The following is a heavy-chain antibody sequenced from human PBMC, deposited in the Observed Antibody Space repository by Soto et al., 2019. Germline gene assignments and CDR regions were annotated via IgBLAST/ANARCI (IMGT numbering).Heavy chain of an antibody. CDR1: GYTFTSYD. V-gene: IGHV1-8*01. J-gene: IGHJ6*02. CDR2: MNPLSGNS. Sequence: QEQLVQSGAEVKKPGASVKVSYKASGYTFTSYDINWVRQATGQGLEWVGWMNPLSGNSGLAQRFQGRVTMTGNTSKNTVYMELSSLTSADTAVYYCARAYSLPGYDYYFGLDVWGQGTPVTVSS. D-gene: IGHD2-15*01. CDR3: ARAYSLPGYDYYFGLDV.